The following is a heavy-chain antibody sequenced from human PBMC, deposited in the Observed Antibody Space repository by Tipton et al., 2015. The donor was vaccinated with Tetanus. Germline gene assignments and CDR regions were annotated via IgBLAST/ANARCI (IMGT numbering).Heavy chain of an antibody. Sequence: TLSLTCTVSGGSISSYYWSWIRQPAGKGLEWIGRIYTSESTNYNPSLKSRVTISVDTSKNQFSLKLSSVTAADTAVYYCARQCVVPAAENDYGDNAFDSWGQGTLVTVSS. J-gene: IGHJ4*02. V-gene: IGHV4-4*07. CDR2: IYTSEST. CDR3: ARQCVVPAAENDYGDNAFDS. D-gene: IGHD2-2*01. CDR1: GGSISSYY.